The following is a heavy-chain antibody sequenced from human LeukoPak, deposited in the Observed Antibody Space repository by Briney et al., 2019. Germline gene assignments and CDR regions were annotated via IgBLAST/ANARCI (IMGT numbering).Heavy chain of an antibody. CDR1: GFTFSSYT. J-gene: IGHJ4*02. CDR2: ISSSSSSTI. CDR3: ARSDGYNFPEFDY. Sequence: GGSLRLSCAASGFTFSSYTMNWVRQAPGKGLEWVSYISSSSSSTIFYADSVKGRFTISRDNAKNSLYLQMNSLRDEDTAVYYCARSDGYNFPEFDYWGQGTLVTVSS. V-gene: IGHV3-48*02. D-gene: IGHD5-24*01.